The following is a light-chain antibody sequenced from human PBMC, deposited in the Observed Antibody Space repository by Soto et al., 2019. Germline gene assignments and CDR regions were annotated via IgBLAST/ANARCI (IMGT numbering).Light chain of an antibody. J-gene: IGKJ1*01. CDR2: GAS. Sequence: EIVLTQSPATLSVSPGDRATLSCRASQSVNSNLAWYHLKPGQAPRLLIYGASTRAAGIPARFTGSESGTEFTLSISSLQSEDFAVYYCQQYDDWPWTFGHGTKVDNK. V-gene: IGKV3-15*01. CDR1: QSVNSN. CDR3: QQYDDWPWT.